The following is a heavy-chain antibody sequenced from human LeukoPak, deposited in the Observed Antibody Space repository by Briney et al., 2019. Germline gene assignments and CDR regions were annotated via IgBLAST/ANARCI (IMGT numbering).Heavy chain of an antibody. V-gene: IGHV1-18*01. CDR3: ARPQEEDGYNYNWAFDY. Sequence: ASVKVSCKTSGYTFTSYSINWVRQAPGQGLEWMGWISGYNGNTNYAQKLQGRVTMTTDTSTSTAYMELGSLRSDDTAVYYCARPQEEDGYNYNWAFDYWGQGTLVTVSS. CDR1: GYTFTSYS. D-gene: IGHD5-24*01. CDR2: ISGYNGNT. J-gene: IGHJ4*02.